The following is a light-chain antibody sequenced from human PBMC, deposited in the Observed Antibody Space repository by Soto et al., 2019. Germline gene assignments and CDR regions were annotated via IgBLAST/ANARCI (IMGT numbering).Light chain of an antibody. J-gene: IGKJ1*01. V-gene: IGKV1-39*01. CDR3: QQTDRSPWT. CDR1: QTMNHY. CDR2: ATS. Sequence: IQMNQSPSSLSASVGDRVTITCRASQTMNHYLNWYQQKPGTAPKLLIYATSDLESGVPSRFSGSGSGTEFTLTISSLQPDDFATYYCQQTDRSPWTFGPGTRVEVK.